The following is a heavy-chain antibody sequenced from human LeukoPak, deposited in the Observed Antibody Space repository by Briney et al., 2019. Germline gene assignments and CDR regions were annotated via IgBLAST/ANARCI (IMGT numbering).Heavy chain of an antibody. CDR1: GFTFSSYW. V-gene: IGHV3-7*01. CDR2: IKQDGSEK. Sequence: PGGSLRLSCEASGFTFSSYWMSWVRQAPGKGLEWVANIKQDGSEKYYVDSVKGRFTISRDNAKNSLYLQMNSLRAEDTAVYYCARELPYCGGDCIGYWGQGTLVTVSS. D-gene: IGHD2-21*02. J-gene: IGHJ4*02. CDR3: ARELPYCGGDCIGY.